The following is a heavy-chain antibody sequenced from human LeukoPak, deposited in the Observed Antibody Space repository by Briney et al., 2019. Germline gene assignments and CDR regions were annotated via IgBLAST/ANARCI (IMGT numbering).Heavy chain of an antibody. D-gene: IGHD3/OR15-3a*01. CDR1: GGSISSYY. CDR2: ISYGATT. V-gene: IGHV4-59*01. CDR3: ARGWTKYYFDN. Sequence: SETLSLTCTISGGSISSYYWSWIRQPPGKGLEWIGYISYGATTNYTPSLKSRVTISVATSKNQFSLKLTSMSAADTAVYYCARGWTKYYFDNWGQGTLVTVSS. J-gene: IGHJ4*02.